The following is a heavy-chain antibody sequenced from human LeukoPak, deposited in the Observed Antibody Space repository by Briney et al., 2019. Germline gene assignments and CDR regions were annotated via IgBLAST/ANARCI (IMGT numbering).Heavy chain of an antibody. CDR1: GFTVSSNY. CDR3: TRVGRVAVAAYYFDY. D-gene: IGHD6-19*01. J-gene: IGHJ4*02. V-gene: IGHV3-53*01. CDR2: IYSGGST. Sequence: PGGSLRLSCAASGFTVSSNYMSWVRQAPGKGLEWVSVIYSGGSTHYADSVKGLFTISRDNSKNTLYLQMNSLRAEDTAVYYCTRVGRVAVAAYYFDYWGKGTLVTVSS.